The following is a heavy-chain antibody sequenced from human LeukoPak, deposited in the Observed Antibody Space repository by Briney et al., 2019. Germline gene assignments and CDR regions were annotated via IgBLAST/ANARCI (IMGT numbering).Heavy chain of an antibody. CDR1: GFTFSSYG. Sequence: GGSLRLSCAASGFTFSSYGMYWVRQAPGKGLEWVAFIRYDGSNKYYADSVKGRFTISRDNSKNTLYLQMKSLRAEDTAVYYCARVARFGELSDWGQGTLVTVSS. J-gene: IGHJ4*02. CDR2: IRYDGSNK. D-gene: IGHD3-10*01. V-gene: IGHV3-30*02. CDR3: ARVARFGELSD.